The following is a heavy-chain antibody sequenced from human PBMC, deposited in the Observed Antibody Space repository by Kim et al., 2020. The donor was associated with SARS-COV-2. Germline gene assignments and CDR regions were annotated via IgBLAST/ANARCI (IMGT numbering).Heavy chain of an antibody. V-gene: IGHV4-59*08. CDR1: GGSISSYY. Sequence: SETLSLTCTVSGGSISSYYWSWIRQPPGKGLEWIGYIYYSGSTNYNPSLKSRVTISVDTSKNQFSLKLSSVTAADTAVYYCARGGSSSWYELGFECSWRGKYYMDVWGKGTTVTVSS. CDR2: IYYSGST. CDR3: ARGGSSSWYELGFECSWRGKYYMDV. J-gene: IGHJ6*03. D-gene: IGHD6-13*01.